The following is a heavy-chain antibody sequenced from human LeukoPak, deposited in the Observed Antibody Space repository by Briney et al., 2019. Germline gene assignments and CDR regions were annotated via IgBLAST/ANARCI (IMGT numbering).Heavy chain of an antibody. CDR1: GFTFSSYG. Sequence: GRSLRLSCAASGFTFSSYGMHWVRQAPGKELEWVAVIWYDGSNKYYADSVKGRFTISRDNSKNTLYLQMNSLRAEDTAVYYCAREEHHYYDSSGYYQDVYFQHWGQGTLVTVSS. CDR2: IWYDGSNK. J-gene: IGHJ1*01. V-gene: IGHV3-33*01. CDR3: AREEHHYYDSSGYYQDVYFQH. D-gene: IGHD3-22*01.